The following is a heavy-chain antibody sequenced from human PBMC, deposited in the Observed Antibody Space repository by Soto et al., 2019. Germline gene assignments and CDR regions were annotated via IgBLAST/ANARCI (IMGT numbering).Heavy chain of an antibody. D-gene: IGHD2-2*01. Sequence: GESLKISCKGSGYSFASYWIGWVRQMPGKGLEWMGIIYPGDSDTRYSPSFQGQVTISADKSISTAYLQWSSLKASDTAMYYCARLVCSSTSCYGTFDYWGQGTLVTV. CDR1: GYSFASYW. CDR3: ARLVCSSTSCYGTFDY. V-gene: IGHV5-51*01. CDR2: IYPGDSDT. J-gene: IGHJ4*02.